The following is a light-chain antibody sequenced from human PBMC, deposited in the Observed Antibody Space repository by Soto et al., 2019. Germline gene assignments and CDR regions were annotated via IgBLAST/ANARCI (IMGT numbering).Light chain of an antibody. Sequence: AIQMTQSPPFLSASVGDSLIITCRASQGIRNDLDWYQQKPGNAPKLLIYVASNLQSGVPSRFSGSGSDTEFTLTINSLQPEDFATYYCLQHYNYPWTFGQGTKVEI. V-gene: IGKV1-6*01. CDR2: VAS. CDR3: LQHYNYPWT. CDR1: QGIRND. J-gene: IGKJ1*01.